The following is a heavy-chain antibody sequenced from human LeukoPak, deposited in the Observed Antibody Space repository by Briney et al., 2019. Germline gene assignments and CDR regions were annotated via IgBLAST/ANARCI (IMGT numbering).Heavy chain of an antibody. V-gene: IGHV3-23*01. Sequence: SGGSLRLSCAASGFTFSSYAMSWARQAPGKGLEWVSAISGSGGSTYYADSVKGRFTISRDNSKNTLYLQMNSLRAEDTAVYYCAKGNADMITFGGVIVIANYYFDYWGQGTLVTVSS. CDR1: GFTFSSYA. CDR2: ISGSGGST. D-gene: IGHD3-16*02. CDR3: AKGNADMITFGGVIVIANYYFDY. J-gene: IGHJ4*02.